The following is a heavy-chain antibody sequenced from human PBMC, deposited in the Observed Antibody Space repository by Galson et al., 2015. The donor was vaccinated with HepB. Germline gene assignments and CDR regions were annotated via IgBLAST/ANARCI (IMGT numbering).Heavy chain of an antibody. CDR3: ARVIEHDLASV. CDR1: GGTFSSYA. CDR2: IIPILGIA. Sequence: SVKVSCKASGGTFSSYAISWVRQAPGQGLEWMGRIIPILGIANYAQKFQGRVTITADKSTSTAYMELSSLRSEDTAVYYCARVIEHDLASVWGQGTLVTVSS. D-gene: IGHD1-26*01. J-gene: IGHJ4*02. V-gene: IGHV1-69*04.